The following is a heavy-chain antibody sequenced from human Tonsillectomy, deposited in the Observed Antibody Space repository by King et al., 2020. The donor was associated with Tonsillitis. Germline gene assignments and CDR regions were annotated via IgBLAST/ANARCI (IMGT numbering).Heavy chain of an antibody. J-gene: IGHJ4*02. CDR2: IKQDGTEK. Sequence: VQLVESGGGLVQPGGSLRLSCAASGFTFSTYWMNWVRQAPGKGLEWVANIKQDGTEKYYVDSVKGRFSISRDNAKNSLYLQMNSLRAEDTAMYYCARGKYYYDGSGLLGYWGQGTLVTVSS. D-gene: IGHD3-22*01. CDR3: ARGKYYYDGSGLLGY. CDR1: GFTFSTYW. V-gene: IGHV3-7*01.